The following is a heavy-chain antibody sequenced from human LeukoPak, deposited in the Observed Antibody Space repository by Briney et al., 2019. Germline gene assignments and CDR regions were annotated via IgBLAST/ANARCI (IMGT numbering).Heavy chain of an antibody. CDR2: ISYDGSNK. D-gene: IGHD5-18*01. CDR1: GFTFSSYA. Sequence: PGGSLRLSCAASGFTFSSYAMHWVRQAPGKGLEWVAVISYDGSNKYYADSVKGGFTIPRDNSKNTLYLQMNSLRAEDTAVYYCARDSGRIQLWFYYWGQGTLVTVSS. V-gene: IGHV3-30-3*01. J-gene: IGHJ4*02. CDR3: ARDSGRIQLWFYY.